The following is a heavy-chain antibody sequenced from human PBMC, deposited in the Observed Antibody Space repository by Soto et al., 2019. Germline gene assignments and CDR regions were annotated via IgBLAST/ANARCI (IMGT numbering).Heavy chain of an antibody. Sequence: ASVKVSCKASGGTFSSYTISWVRQAPGQGLEWMGRIIPILGIANYAQKFQGRVTITADKSTSTAYMELSSLRSEDTAVYYCASSTRGYSYGGEDPWGQGTLVTVSS. CDR2: IIPILGIA. D-gene: IGHD5-18*01. V-gene: IGHV1-69*02. CDR3: ASSTRGYSYGGEDP. CDR1: GGTFSSYT. J-gene: IGHJ5*02.